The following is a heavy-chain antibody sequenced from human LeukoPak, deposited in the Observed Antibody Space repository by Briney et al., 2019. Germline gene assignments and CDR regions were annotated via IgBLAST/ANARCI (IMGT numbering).Heavy chain of an antibody. CDR1: GFTFSSYW. CDR2: INSDGSST. CDR3: AKDLLAYYYGSGSFPVYPNDY. D-gene: IGHD3-10*01. V-gene: IGHV3-74*01. J-gene: IGHJ4*02. Sequence: PGGSLRLSCAASGFTFSSYWMHWVRQAPGKGLVWVSRINSDGSSTSYADSVKGRFTISRDNSKNTLYLQMNSLRAEDTAVYYCAKDLLAYYYGSGSFPVYPNDYWGQGTLVTVSS.